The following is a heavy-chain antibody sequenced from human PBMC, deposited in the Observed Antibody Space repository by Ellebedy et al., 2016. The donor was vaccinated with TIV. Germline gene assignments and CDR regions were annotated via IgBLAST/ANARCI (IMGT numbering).Heavy chain of an antibody. CDR2: IYYSGST. D-gene: IGHD2-2*02. CDR1: GGSISSSSYY. J-gene: IGHJ6*03. CDR3: ARADCSSTSCYNRNHYYYYMDV. V-gene: IGHV4-39*07. Sequence: SETLSLXCTVSGGSISSSSYYWGWIHQPPGKGLEWIGSIYYSGSTYYNPSLKSRVTISVDTSKNQFSLKLSSVTAADTAVYYCARADCSSTSCYNRNHYYYYMDVWGKGTTVTVSS.